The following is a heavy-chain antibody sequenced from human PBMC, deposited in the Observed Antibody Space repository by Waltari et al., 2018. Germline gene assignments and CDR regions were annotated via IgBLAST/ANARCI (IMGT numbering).Heavy chain of an antibody. CDR2: IHYSGST. CDR1: GDSISRVGYY. CDR3: ARESYSSSAGYFYYYGLDV. V-gene: IGHV4-31*03. J-gene: IGHJ6*02. D-gene: IGHD6-6*01. Sequence: QVQLQESGPGLVKPSQTLSLTCTVSGDSISRVGYYWTWIRQQPGKGLECIGYIHYSGSTYYNPSLKSRVTISIDTSKKQFSLKLTSVTAADTAVYYCARESYSSSAGYFYYYGLDVWGQGTTVTVSS.